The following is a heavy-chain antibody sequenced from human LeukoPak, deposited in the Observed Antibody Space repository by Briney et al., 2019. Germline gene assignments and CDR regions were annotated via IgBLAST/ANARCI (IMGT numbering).Heavy chain of an antibody. Sequence: ASVKVSCKASGGTFSSYAISWVRQAPGRGLEWMGGIIPIFGTANYAQKFQGRVTITADESTSTAYMELSSLRSEDTAVYYCARDTGPYCSSTSCYALDYWGQGTLVTVSS. D-gene: IGHD2-2*01. V-gene: IGHV1-69*01. J-gene: IGHJ4*02. CDR1: GGTFSSYA. CDR2: IIPIFGTA. CDR3: ARDTGPYCSSTSCYALDY.